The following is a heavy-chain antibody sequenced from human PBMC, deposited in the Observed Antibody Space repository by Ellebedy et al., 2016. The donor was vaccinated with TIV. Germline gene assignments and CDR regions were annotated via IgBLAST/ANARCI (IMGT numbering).Heavy chain of an antibody. Sequence: GESLKISXAASGFTFSSYAMHWVRQAPGKGLEWVAVISYDGSNKYYADSVKGRFTISRDNSKNTLYLQMNSLRAEDTAVYYCARRTMVRTGWFDPWGQGTLVTVSS. CDR3: ARRTMVRTGWFDP. V-gene: IGHV3-30-3*01. CDR1: GFTFSSYA. J-gene: IGHJ5*02. D-gene: IGHD3-10*01. CDR2: ISYDGSNK.